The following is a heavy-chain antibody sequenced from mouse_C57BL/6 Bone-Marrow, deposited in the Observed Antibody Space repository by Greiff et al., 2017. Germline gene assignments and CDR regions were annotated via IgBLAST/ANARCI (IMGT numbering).Heavy chain of an antibody. V-gene: IGHV1-55*01. J-gene: IGHJ1*03. D-gene: IGHD2-1*01. Sequence: VQLQQPGAELVKPGASVKMSCKASGYTFTSYWITWVKQRPGQGLEWIGDIYPGSGSTNYNEKFKSKDTLTVDTSSSTAYMQLSSLTSEDSAVYYCAREEYGNYFYWYCDVWGTGTTVTVSS. CDR3: AREEYGNYFYWYCDV. CDR2: IYPGSGST. CDR1: GYTFTSYW.